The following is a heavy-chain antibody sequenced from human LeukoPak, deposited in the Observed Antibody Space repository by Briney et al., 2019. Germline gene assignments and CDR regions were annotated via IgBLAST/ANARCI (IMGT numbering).Heavy chain of an antibody. Sequence: GGSLRLSCGPSGFTLSSHYMSCVPHAPGRALEWGSVIYSGDNPYYPDSVKGRFTMSRDNSKNTLYLQMNSLRAEDTAVYYCARGRRAVAGTSHWGQGTLVTVSS. D-gene: IGHD6-19*01. V-gene: IGHV3-53*01. CDR3: ARGRRAVAGTSH. J-gene: IGHJ4*02. CDR2: IYSGDNP. CDR1: GFTLSSHY.